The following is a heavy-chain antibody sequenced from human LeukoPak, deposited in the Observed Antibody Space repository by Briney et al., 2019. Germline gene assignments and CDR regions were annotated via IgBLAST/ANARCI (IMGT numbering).Heavy chain of an antibody. CDR1: GGSISSGGYY. J-gene: IGHJ5*02. D-gene: IGHD2/OR15-2a*01. CDR3: ARAPYRGHHQNIFDP. CDR2: IYYSGST. Sequence: SETLSLTCTVSGGSISSGGYYWSWIRQHPGKGLEWIGYIYYSGSTYYNPSLKSRVTISVDTSKNQFSLKLSSVTAADTAVYYCARAPYRGHHQNIFDPWGQGTLVTVSS. V-gene: IGHV4-31*03.